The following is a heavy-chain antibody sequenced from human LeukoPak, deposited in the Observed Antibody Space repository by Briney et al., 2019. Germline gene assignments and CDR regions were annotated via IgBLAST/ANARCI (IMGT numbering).Heavy chain of an antibody. D-gene: IGHD1-1*01. CDR2: IWYDGTNK. Sequence: GGSLRLSCAASGFTFSSYGMHWVRQAPGKGLEGGAVIWYDGTNKYYADSVKGRFTISRDNSKNTLYLQMNSLRAEDTAVYYCARGARSVPNFNWFDPWGQGTLVTVSS. CDR1: GFTFSSYG. J-gene: IGHJ5*02. CDR3: ARGARSVPNFNWFDP. V-gene: IGHV3-33*01.